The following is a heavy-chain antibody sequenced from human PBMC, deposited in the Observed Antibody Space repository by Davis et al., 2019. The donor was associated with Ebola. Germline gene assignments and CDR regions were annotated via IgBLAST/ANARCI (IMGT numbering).Heavy chain of an antibody. D-gene: IGHD3-10*01. CDR1: GFTFSSYW. Sequence: GESLKISCAASGFTFSSYWMSWVRQAPGKGLEWVANIKQDGSEKYYADSVKGRFTISRDNSKNTLYMQMNSLRAEDTAVYYCAKVQRGDWGQGTLVTVSS. J-gene: IGHJ4*02. CDR3: AKVQRGD. V-gene: IGHV3-7*01. CDR2: IKQDGSEK.